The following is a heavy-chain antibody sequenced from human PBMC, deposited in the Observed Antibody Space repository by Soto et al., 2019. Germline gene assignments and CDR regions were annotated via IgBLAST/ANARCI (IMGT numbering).Heavy chain of an antibody. CDR2: IDPSDSYT. J-gene: IGHJ4*02. CDR1: GYSFTSYW. CDR3: ARLPAYCGGDCYSLDY. V-gene: IGHV5-10-1*01. Sequence: PGESLKISCRGSGYSFTSYWISWVRQMPGKGLEWMGRIDPSDSYTNYSPSFQGHVTISADKSISTAYLQWSSLKASDTAMYYCARLPAYCGGDCYSLDYWGQGTLVTVSS. D-gene: IGHD2-21*02.